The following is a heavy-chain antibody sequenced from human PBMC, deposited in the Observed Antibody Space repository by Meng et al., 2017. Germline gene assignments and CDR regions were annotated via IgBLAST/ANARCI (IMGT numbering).Heavy chain of an antibody. V-gene: IGHV3-30*04. D-gene: IGHD4-17*01. Sequence: GGSLRLSCAASGFTFSSYAMHWVRQTPGKGLEWVAVITYDGSNKYYADSVKGRFTISRDNSKNTLYLQMNNLRAEDTAVYYCARDADYAVYYGMDVWGQGTTVTVSS. CDR1: GFTFSSYA. CDR2: ITYDGSNK. CDR3: ARDADYAVYYGMDV. J-gene: IGHJ6*02.